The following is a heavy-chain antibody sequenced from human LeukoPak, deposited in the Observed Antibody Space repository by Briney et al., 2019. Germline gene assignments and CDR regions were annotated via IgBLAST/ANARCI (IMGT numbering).Heavy chain of an antibody. CDR2: ISGSGGST. CDR3: AKAQDIVVVPGGVFDY. CDR1: GFTFSSYA. V-gene: IGHV3-23*01. Sequence: GGPLRLSCAASGFTFSSYAMSWVRQAPGKGLEWVSAISGSGGSTYYADSVKGRFTISRDNSKNTLYLQMNSLRAEDTAVYYCAKAQDIVVVPGGVFDYWGQGTLVTVSS. D-gene: IGHD2-2*01. J-gene: IGHJ4*02.